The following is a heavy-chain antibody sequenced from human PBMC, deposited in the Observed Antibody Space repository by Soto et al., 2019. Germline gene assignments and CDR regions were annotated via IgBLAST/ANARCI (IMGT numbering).Heavy chain of an antibody. J-gene: IGHJ5*01. CDR3: ARVVMPDNWFDS. CDR1: GGSFSGYY. D-gene: IGHD1-26*01. V-gene: IGHV4-59*01. Sequence: ASETLSLTCAVYGGSFSGYYWSWIRQPPGKGLEWIGYIYYSGSTNYNPSLKSRVTISVDTSKNQFSLKLSSVTAADTAVYYCARVVMPDNWFDSWGQGSLVTVSS. CDR2: IYYSGST.